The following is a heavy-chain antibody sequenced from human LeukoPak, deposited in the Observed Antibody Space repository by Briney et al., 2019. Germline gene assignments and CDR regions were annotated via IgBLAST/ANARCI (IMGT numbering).Heavy chain of an antibody. Sequence: PGGSLRLSCVASGFNFDNYAMSWVRQVPGKGLEWVSAITGSGRDTYHAESVKGRFTISRDNSKNMLYLQMNSLRAEDMALCYCAKGSRDSRPYYFDFWGQGTLVTVSS. CDR2: ITGSGRDT. J-gene: IGHJ4*02. V-gene: IGHV3-23*01. CDR1: GFNFDNYA. CDR3: AKGSRDSRPYYFDF. D-gene: IGHD3-10*01.